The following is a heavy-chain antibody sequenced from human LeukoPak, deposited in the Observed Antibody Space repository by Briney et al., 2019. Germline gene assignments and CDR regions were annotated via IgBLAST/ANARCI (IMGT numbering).Heavy chain of an antibody. CDR2: INPNSGGT. D-gene: IGHD5-18*01. V-gene: IGHV1-2*02. CDR1: GYIFTGYY. CDR3: ARRRGYSFYYYYMDV. J-gene: IGHJ6*03. Sequence: ASVKVSCKASGYIFTGYYIHWVRQAPGQGLEWMGWINPNSGGTNYAQKFQGRVTMTRDTSIRTAYMELSRLRSDDTAVYYCARRRGYSFYYYYMDVWGKGTTVTVSS.